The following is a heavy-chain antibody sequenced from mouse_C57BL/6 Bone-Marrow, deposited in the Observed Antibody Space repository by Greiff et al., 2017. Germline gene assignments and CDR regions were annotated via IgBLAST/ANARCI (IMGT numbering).Heavy chain of an antibody. CDR2: INPSSGYT. CDR1: GYTFTSYW. CDR3: ARRMDY. Sequence: QVQLQQSGAELAKPGASVKLSCKASGYTFTSYWMHWVKQRPGQGLEWIGYINPSSGYTKYNQKFTYKATLTADKSSSTAYMQLSSLTYEDSAVYYCARRMDYWGQGTSVTVSS. J-gene: IGHJ4*01. V-gene: IGHV1-7*01.